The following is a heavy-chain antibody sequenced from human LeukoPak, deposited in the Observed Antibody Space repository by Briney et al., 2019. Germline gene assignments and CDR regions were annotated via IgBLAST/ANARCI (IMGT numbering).Heavy chain of an antibody. Sequence: GGSLRLSCAASGFIFSDYEMNWVRQAPGKGLEWISYISSSGSAIYYADSMKGRFTISRDNSKNTLYLQMNSLRAEDTAVYYCARGDSSGWYYYFDYWGQGTLVTVSS. CDR1: GFIFSDYE. D-gene: IGHD6-19*01. CDR3: ARGDSSGWYYYFDY. J-gene: IGHJ4*02. V-gene: IGHV3-48*03. CDR2: ISSSGSAI.